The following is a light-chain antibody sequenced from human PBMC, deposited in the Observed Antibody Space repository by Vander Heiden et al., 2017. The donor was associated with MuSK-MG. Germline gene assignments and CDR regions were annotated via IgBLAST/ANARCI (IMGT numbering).Light chain of an antibody. CDR3: QQYYSTP. Sequence: DIVMTQSPDSLAVSLGERATINCKSSQSVLYSSNNKNYLAWYQQKPGQPPKLLIYWASTRESGVPDRFSGSGSGTDFTLTISSLQAEDVAVYYCQQYYSTPFGHGTKLEIK. CDR2: WAS. J-gene: IGKJ2*01. CDR1: QSVLYSSNNKNY. V-gene: IGKV4-1*01.